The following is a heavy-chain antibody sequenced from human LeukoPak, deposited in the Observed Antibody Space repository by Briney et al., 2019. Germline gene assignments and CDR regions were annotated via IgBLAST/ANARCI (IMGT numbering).Heavy chain of an antibody. CDR2: ISGSGGST. D-gene: IGHD2-15*01. CDR3: AKNGDRGAYCSGGTCYPYYYYYMDV. Sequence: QTGGSLRLSCAASGFTFSSYAMSWVRQAPGKGLEWVSAISGSGGSTYYADSVKGRFTISRDNSKNTLWLQMNSLRGEDTAVYYCAKNGDRGAYCSGGTCYPYYYYYMDVWGKGTTVTISS. CDR1: GFTFSSYA. V-gene: IGHV3-23*01. J-gene: IGHJ6*03.